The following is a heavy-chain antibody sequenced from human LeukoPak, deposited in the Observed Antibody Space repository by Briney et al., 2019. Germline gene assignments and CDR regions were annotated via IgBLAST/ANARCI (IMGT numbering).Heavy chain of an antibody. Sequence: GASVTVSCTASGGTFSSYAISWVRQAPGQGLEWMGGIIPIFGTANCAQKFQGRVTITADESTSTAYMELSSLRSEDTAVYYCASNYYDSSGYYFPWGQGTLVTVSS. CDR2: IIPIFGTA. CDR3: ASNYYDSSGYYFP. J-gene: IGHJ4*02. V-gene: IGHV1-69*13. CDR1: GGTFSSYA. D-gene: IGHD3-22*01.